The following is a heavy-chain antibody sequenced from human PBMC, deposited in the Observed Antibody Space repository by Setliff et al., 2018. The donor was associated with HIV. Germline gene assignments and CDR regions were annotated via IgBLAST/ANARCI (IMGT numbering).Heavy chain of an antibody. CDR3: ARNSDTAGYFLY. Sequence: PSETLSLTCTVSGYSINSSHFWGWIRQPSGKGLEWVGSIYHSGNTHYNPSLKSRVTISVDTSKNQFSLRLSSVTAADTAVYYCARNSDTAGYFLYWGQGTPVTVSS. D-gene: IGHD6-13*01. CDR2: IYHSGNT. V-gene: IGHV4-38-2*02. J-gene: IGHJ1*01. CDR1: GYSINSSHF.